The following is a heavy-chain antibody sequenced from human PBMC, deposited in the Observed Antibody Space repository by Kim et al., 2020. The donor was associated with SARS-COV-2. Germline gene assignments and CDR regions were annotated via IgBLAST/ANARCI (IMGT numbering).Heavy chain of an antibody. J-gene: IGHJ6*01. V-gene: IGHV3-23*01. CDR1: GFTFGIYA. Sequence: GGSLRLSCAASGFTFGIYAMRWVRQAPGRGLEWVASVTYGNNPYYSSSAMGCLSVFSDNASNLTYLLLGSLRAADTAPFYCSPDHPCRLSPSSTSYGL. CDR3: SPDHPCRLSPSSTSYGL. CDR2: VTYGNNP.